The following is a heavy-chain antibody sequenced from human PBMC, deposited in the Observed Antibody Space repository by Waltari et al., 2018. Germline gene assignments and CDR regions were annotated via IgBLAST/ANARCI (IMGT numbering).Heavy chain of an antibody. V-gene: IGHV1-2*02. CDR1: YY. Sequence: YYMHWVRQAPGQGLEWMGWINPNSGGTNYAQKFQGRVTMTRDTSISTAYMELSRLRSDDTAVYYCARDLIGYYGSSGADYWGQGTLVTVSS. CDR2: INPNSGGT. D-gene: IGHD3-10*01. J-gene: IGHJ4*02. CDR3: ARDLIGYYGSSGADY.